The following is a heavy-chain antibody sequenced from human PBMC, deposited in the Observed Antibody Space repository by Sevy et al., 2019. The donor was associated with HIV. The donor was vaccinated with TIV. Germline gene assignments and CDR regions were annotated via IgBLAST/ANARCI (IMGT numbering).Heavy chain of an antibody. CDR3: AKESGNDWYFDY. V-gene: IGHV3-33*06. D-gene: IGHD2-21*01. Sequence: GGSLRLSCAASGFTFSRNGMHWVRQAPGKGLEWVAGIFYDGNYKYYADSVKGRFSISRDNSENTLYVQMDSLSVEDTAVYYCAKESGNDWYFDYWGQGTLVTVSS. J-gene: IGHJ4*02. CDR2: IFYDGNYK. CDR1: GFTFSRNG.